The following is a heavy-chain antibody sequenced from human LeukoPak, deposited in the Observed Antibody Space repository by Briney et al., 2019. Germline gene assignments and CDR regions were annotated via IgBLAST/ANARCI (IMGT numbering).Heavy chain of an antibody. J-gene: IGHJ4*02. CDR2: IHYSGTT. D-gene: IGHD5-12*01. V-gene: IGHV4-59*08. CDR1: GGPISTYY. CDR3: ARVGGYSGYATH. Sequence: SETLSLTCTVSGGPISTYYWSWIRQPPGKGLEWIGYIHYSGTTNYNPSLKNRVTISLDTSKNQFSLNLSSVTAADTAVYYCARVGGYSGYATHWGQGTLVTVSS.